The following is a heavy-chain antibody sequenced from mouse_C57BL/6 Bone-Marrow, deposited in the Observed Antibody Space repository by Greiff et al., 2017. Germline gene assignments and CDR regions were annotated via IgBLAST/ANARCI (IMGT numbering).Heavy chain of an antibody. CDR2: IYPRSGNT. Sequence: QVQLQQSGAELARPGASVKLSCKASGYTFTSYGISWVKQRTGQGLEWIGEIYPRSGNTYYNEKFKGKATLTADKSSSTAYMELRSLTAEDSAVYFCARGWLRYFDVWGTGTTVTVSS. V-gene: IGHV1-81*01. J-gene: IGHJ1*03. CDR3: ARGWLRYFDV. D-gene: IGHD2-3*01. CDR1: GYTFTSYG.